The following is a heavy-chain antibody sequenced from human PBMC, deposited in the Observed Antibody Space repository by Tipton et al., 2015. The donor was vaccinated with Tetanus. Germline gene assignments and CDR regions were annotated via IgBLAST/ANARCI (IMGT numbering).Heavy chain of an antibody. Sequence: TLSLTCNVSGDSINSGRYFWSWIRQHPGKGLEWIGYISYNGVTDYNPSLESRVTISQDTSKNQFSLKLTSVTAADTAMYFCATSSFSFPDYWGRGILVTVSS. V-gene: IGHV4-31*03. J-gene: IGHJ4*02. CDR3: ATSSFSFPDY. CDR1: GDSINSGRYF. CDR2: ISYNGVT.